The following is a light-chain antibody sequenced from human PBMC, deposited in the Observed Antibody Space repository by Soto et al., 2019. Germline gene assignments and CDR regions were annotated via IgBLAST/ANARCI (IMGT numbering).Light chain of an antibody. CDR1: QSVSST. J-gene: IGKJ1*01. CDR3: QQYNNWWT. V-gene: IGKV3-15*01. Sequence: EIVMTQSPATLSVSPGERATLSCRASQSVSSTLAWYQQKHGQAPRLLIYGASTRATGIPARFRGSGSGTEFTLTISSLRSEAFVDYYCQQYNNWWTFGQGPEVEIK. CDR2: GAS.